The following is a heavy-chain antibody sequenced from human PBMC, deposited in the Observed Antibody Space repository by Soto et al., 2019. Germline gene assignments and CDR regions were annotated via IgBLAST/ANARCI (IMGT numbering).Heavy chain of an antibody. J-gene: IGHJ6*02. D-gene: IGHD3-3*01. CDR3: AKDRVTIFGVVIGPYYYYYGMDV. CDR1: GFTFSSYG. Sequence: QVQLVESGGGVVQPGRSLRLSCAASGFTFSSYGMHWVRQAPGKGLEWVAVISYDGSNKYYADSVKGRFTISRDNSKNTLYLHMNSLRAEDTDVYYCAKDRVTIFGVVIGPYYYYYGMDVWGQGTTVTVSS. V-gene: IGHV3-30*18. CDR2: ISYDGSNK.